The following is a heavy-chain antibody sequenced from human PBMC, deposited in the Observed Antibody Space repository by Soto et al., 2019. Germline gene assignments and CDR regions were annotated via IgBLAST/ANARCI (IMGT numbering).Heavy chain of an antibody. CDR2: IYHDGST. J-gene: IGHJ3*02. CDR1: GGSISSGGYC. CDR3: ARDMNWNVGWGRAFDI. D-gene: IGHD1-1*01. V-gene: IGHV4-30-2*01. Sequence: QLQLQESGSGLVKPSQTLSLTCAVSGGSISSGGYCWTWIRQPPGKGLEWIGYIYHDGSTNYNPSLNGRSTISVDGSKNQFSLRLTSVTAADTAVYFSARDMNWNVGWGRAFDIWGQGTLVTVSS.